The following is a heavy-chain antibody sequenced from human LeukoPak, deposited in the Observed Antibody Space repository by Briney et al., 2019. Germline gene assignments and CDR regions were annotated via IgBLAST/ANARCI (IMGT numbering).Heavy chain of an antibody. CDR1: GFTFSSYS. D-gene: IGHD3-10*01. CDR2: TISSSSYI. J-gene: IGHJ4*02. V-gene: IGHV3-21*01. Sequence: GGSLRLSCAASGFTFSSYSMNWVRQAPGKGLEWVSSTISSSSYIYYADSVKGRFTISRDNAKNSLYLQMNSLRAEDTAVYYCARDYYGSGSYHYWGQGTLVTVSS. CDR3: ARDYYGSGSYHY.